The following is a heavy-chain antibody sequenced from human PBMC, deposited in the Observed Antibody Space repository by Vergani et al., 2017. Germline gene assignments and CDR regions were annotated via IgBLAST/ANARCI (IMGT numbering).Heavy chain of an antibody. D-gene: IGHD6-6*01. Sequence: QVQLVQSGAEVKKPGASVKVSCKASGYTFTGYYMHWVRQAPGQGLEWMGWINPNSGGTNYAQKFQGSVTMTRDTSISTAYMVLSRLRSDDTAVYYCARAKADRLNIAARPDFDYWGQGTLVTVSS. V-gene: IGHV1-2*02. J-gene: IGHJ4*02. CDR2: INPNSGGT. CDR1: GYTFTGYY. CDR3: ARAKADRLNIAARPDFDY.